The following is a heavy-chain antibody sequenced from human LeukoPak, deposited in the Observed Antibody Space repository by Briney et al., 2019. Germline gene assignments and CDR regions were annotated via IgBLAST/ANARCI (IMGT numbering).Heavy chain of an antibody. Sequence: GGSLRLSCAASGFTFSSYAMHWVRQDPGKGLEWVAVISYDGSNKYYADSVKGRFTISRDNSKNTLYLQMNSLRAEDTAVYYCASLPGPYDSSGYPSGYYFDYWGQGTLVTVSS. CDR2: ISYDGSNK. CDR3: ASLPGPYDSSGYPSGYYFDY. CDR1: GFTFSSYA. V-gene: IGHV3-30-3*01. D-gene: IGHD3-22*01. J-gene: IGHJ4*02.